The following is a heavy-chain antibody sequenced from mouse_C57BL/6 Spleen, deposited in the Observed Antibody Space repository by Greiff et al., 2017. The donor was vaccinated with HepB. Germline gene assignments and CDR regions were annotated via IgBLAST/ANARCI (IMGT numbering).Heavy chain of an antibody. CDR1: GFTFSDYY. Sequence: EVMLVESEGGLVQPGSSMKLSCTASGFTFSDYYMAWVRQVPEKGLEWVANINYDGSSTYYLDSLKSRFIISRDNAKNILYLQMSSLKSEDTATYYCAREGLLTGNYAMDYWGQGTSVTVSS. J-gene: IGHJ4*01. V-gene: IGHV5-16*01. CDR3: AREGLLTGNYAMDY. CDR2: INYDGSST. D-gene: IGHD4-1*01.